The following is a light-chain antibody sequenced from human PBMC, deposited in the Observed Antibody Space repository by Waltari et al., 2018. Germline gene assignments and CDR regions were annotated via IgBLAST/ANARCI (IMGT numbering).Light chain of an antibody. V-gene: IGLV2-11*01. J-gene: IGLJ2*01. CDR2: DVS. Sequence: QSALTQPRSVSGSPGQSVTISCPGTSSDVGGYNYVSWYQQHPGKAPKLMIYDVSKRPSGVPDRFSGSKSGNTASLTISGLQAEDEADYYCCSYAGSWGVFGGGTKLTVL. CDR1: SSDVGGYNY. CDR3: CSYAGSWGV.